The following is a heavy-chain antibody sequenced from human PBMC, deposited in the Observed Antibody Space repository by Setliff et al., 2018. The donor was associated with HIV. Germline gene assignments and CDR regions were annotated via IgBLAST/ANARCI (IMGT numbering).Heavy chain of an antibody. D-gene: IGHD6-13*01. CDR2: IHYSGST. CDR1: GASISGFY. J-gene: IGHJ5*02. CDR3: VGGGYSSPNWFDP. V-gene: IGHV4-59*01. Sequence: KPSETLSLTCTVSGASISGFYWSWIRQPPGKGLQWIGYIHYSGSTNYNPSLNSRVAILIDTSKNQFSLKLTSVTAAATAVYYCVGGGYSSPNWFDPWGQGTLVTVSS.